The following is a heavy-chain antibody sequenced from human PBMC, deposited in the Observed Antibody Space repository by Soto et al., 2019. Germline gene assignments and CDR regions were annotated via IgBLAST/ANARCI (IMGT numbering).Heavy chain of an antibody. J-gene: IGHJ3*02. CDR3: ASSAIVVVPAAMADAFDI. CDR1: GYSFTSYW. V-gene: IGHV5-51*03. Sequence: PGKSLKISCKGSGYSFTSYWIGWVRQMPGKGLEWMGIIYPGDSDTRYSPSFQGQVTISADKSISTAYLQWSSLKASDTAMYYCASSAIVVVPAAMADAFDIWGQGTMVTVSS. CDR2: IYPGDSDT. D-gene: IGHD2-2*01.